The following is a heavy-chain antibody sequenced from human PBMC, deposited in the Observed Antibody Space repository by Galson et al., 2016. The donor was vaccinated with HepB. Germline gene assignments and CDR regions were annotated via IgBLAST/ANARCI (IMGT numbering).Heavy chain of an antibody. CDR1: GFNFDDYA. J-gene: IGHJ6*02. D-gene: IGHD3-10*01. Sequence: SLRLSCAASGFNFDDYAMHWVRQAPGKGLEWVSSISWNSGHIDYADSVKGRFTISRDNAQNSLFLQMNSLRAEDTALYFCAKDIGRGAYGSETYIDYYYAMDVWGHGTTVTVSS. V-gene: IGHV3-9*01. CDR2: ISWNSGHI. CDR3: AKDIGRGAYGSETYIDYYYAMDV.